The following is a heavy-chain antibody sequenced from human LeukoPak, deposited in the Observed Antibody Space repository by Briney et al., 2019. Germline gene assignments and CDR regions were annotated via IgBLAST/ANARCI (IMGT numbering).Heavy chain of an antibody. Sequence: GGPLRLSCAASGFTFSSYWMHWVRQAPGKGLVWVSRINSDGSSTRSADSEKGRFTISRDNAKTTLYLQMNSLRAEATAVYYCARDPRIWFGEFTNWFDPWGQGTLVTVSS. CDR1: GFTFSSYW. CDR2: INSDGSST. J-gene: IGHJ5*02. V-gene: IGHV3-74*01. D-gene: IGHD3-10*01. CDR3: ARDPRIWFGEFTNWFDP.